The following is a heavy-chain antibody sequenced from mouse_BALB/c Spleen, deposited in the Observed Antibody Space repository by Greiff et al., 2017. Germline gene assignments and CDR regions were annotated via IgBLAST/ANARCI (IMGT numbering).Heavy chain of an antibody. J-gene: IGHJ1*01. Sequence: VHLVESGPGLVAPSQSLSITCTVSGFSLTGYGVNWVRQPPGKGLEWLGMIWGDGSTDYNSALKSRLSISKDNSKSQVFLKMNSLQTDDTARYYCARDKNYGSRGWYFDVWGAGTTVTVSS. CDR1: GFSLTGYG. CDR3: ARDKNYGSRGWYFDV. CDR2: IWGDGST. V-gene: IGHV2-6-7*01. D-gene: IGHD1-1*01.